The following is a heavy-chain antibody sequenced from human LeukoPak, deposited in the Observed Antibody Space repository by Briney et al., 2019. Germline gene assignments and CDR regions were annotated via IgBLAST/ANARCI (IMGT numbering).Heavy chain of an antibody. CDR1: GFTFSSSS. Sequence: GGSLRLSCAASGFTFSSSSMNWVRQAPGKGLEWVSSISSSTSYIYYADSLKGRFTISRDNSKNTLYLQMSSLRAEDTAVYYSVKGYCSSISCFGDYWGQGTLVTFSS. V-gene: IGHV3-21*01. J-gene: IGHJ4*02. CDR3: VKGYCSSISCFGDY. CDR2: ISSSTSYI. D-gene: IGHD2-2*01.